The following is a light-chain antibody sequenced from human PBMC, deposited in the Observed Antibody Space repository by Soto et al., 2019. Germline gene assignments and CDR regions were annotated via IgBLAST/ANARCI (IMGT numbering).Light chain of an antibody. Sequence: QSVLTQPASVSGSPGQSITISCTGTSSDVGSYDLVSWYQHHSGKAPKIIIYVVNKRPSGISDRFSGSKSGNTASLTISGLQAEDEADYFCCSFVRTNGLLFGGGTKLTVL. J-gene: IGLJ2*01. CDR1: SSDVGSYDL. V-gene: IGLV2-23*02. CDR2: VVN. CDR3: CSFVRTNGLL.